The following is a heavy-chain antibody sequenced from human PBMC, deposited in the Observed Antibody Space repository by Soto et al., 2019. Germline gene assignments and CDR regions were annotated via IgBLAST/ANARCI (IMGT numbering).Heavy chain of an antibody. CDR2: ISSDGGNK. D-gene: IGHD6-13*01. Sequence: QVQLVESGGGVVQPGRSLRLACAPSGFTFSSYAMQWVRQAPGKGLEWVGVISSDGGNKYYADSVKGRFTISRDNSKNMLDLHMNSLRSEDTAVYFCAKDAAAAGTFDYWGQGTLVTVSS. CDR3: AKDAAAAGTFDY. J-gene: IGHJ4*02. CDR1: GFTFSSYA. V-gene: IGHV3-30*18.